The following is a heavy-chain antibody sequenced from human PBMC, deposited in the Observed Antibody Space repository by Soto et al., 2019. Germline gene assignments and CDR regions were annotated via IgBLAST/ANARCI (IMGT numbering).Heavy chain of an antibody. CDR1: GFTFSNYA. CDR3: AKDQGSSWYEIDY. CDR2: ISGSGGST. Sequence: EVQLLESGGGLVQPGGSLRLSCAASGFTFSNYAVTWVRQAPGKGLEWVSTISGSGGSTYYADSVKGRFTISRDNSTYTLYLQMNSLRAEDTAVYYCAKDQGSSWYEIDYWGQGTLVTVSS. J-gene: IGHJ4*02. V-gene: IGHV3-23*01. D-gene: IGHD6-13*01.